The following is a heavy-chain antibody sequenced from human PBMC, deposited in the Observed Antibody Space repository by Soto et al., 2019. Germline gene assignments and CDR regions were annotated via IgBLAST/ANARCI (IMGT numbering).Heavy chain of an antibody. CDR2: IIPIFGTA. D-gene: IGHD6-19*01. CDR3: ATPGGSGWTLGYCYGMDV. Sequence: QVQLVQSGAEVKKPGSSVKVSCKASGGTFSSYAISWVRQAPGQGLEWMGGIIPIFGTANYAQKVQGRVTITADESTSTAYMELSSLRSEDTAVYYCATPGGSGWTLGYCYGMDVWCQGTTVTVSS. V-gene: IGHV1-69*01. CDR1: GGTFSSYA. J-gene: IGHJ6*02.